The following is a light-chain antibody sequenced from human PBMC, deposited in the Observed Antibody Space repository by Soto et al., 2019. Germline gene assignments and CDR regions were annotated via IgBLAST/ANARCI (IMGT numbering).Light chain of an antibody. V-gene: IGLV7-46*01. CDR3: LLSHGRVRV. CDR2: DTA. CDR1: TGAVTSGHY. Sequence: QAVVTQEPSLTVPPGGTVTLTFDSSTGAVTSGHYPYWFQRKPGQAPRTLIYDTANKQSWTPARFSGSLLGGKAALTLSGAQPEDEAEYYCLLSHGRVRVFCGGTKLTVL. J-gene: IGLJ3*02.